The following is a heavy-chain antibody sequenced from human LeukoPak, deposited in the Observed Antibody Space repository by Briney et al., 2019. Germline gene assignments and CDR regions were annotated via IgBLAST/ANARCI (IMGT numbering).Heavy chain of an antibody. V-gene: IGHV3-30*18. CDR1: GFTFSSYG. Sequence: GGSLRLSCAASGFTFSSYGMHWVRQAPGKGLEWVAVISYDGSNKYYADSVKGRFTISRDNSKNTLYLQMNSLRAEDTAVYYCAKSRLYSYGLYYFDYWGQGTLVTVSS. CDR2: ISYDGSNK. D-gene: IGHD5-18*01. CDR3: AKSRLYSYGLYYFDY. J-gene: IGHJ4*02.